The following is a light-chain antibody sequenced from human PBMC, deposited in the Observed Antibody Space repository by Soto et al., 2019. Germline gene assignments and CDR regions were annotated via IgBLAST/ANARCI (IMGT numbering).Light chain of an antibody. Sequence: SALTQPASVSGSPGQSITISCTGTSRDIGFFNYVSWYQQFPGNAPKLIIFEVTNRPSGVSNRFSASKSGNTASLTISGLQAEDGADYYCSSYAGSHNVIFGGGTKVTVL. CDR3: SSYAGSHNVI. J-gene: IGLJ2*01. V-gene: IGLV2-14*01. CDR1: SRDIGFFNY. CDR2: EVT.